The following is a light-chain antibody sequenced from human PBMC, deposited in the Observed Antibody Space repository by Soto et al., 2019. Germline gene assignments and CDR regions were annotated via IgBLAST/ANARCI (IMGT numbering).Light chain of an antibody. J-gene: IGLJ1*01. V-gene: IGLV1-40*01. Sequence: QPVLTQPPSVSGAPGQRVTISCTGSSSNIGAHYDVHWYQQLPGTAPKLLIYGNDNRPSGVPDRFTGSKSGTSASLAITGLQAEDEADYYCQSYDISLSGLHVFGTGTKLTVL. CDR2: GND. CDR1: SSNIGAHYD. CDR3: QSYDISLSGLHV.